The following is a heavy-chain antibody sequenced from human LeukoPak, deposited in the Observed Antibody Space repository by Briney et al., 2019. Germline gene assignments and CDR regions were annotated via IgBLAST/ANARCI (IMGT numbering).Heavy chain of an antibody. V-gene: IGHV3-48*01. J-gene: IGHJ4*02. D-gene: IGHD2-15*01. CDR3: AKDRYCSGGSCSGDFDY. CDR1: GFTFSSYT. CDR2: ISSSGSTI. Sequence: GGSLRLSCAASGFTFSSYTMNWVRQAPGEGLEWLSYISSSGSTIYCADSVKGRFTISRDNAKNSLYLQMNSLRAEDTAVYYCAKDRYCSGGSCSGDFDYWGQGTLVTVSS.